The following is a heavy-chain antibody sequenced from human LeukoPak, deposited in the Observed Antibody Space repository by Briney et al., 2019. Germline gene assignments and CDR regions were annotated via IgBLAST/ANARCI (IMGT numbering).Heavy chain of an antibody. CDR2: ISGSGGTT. CDR1: GFTFSNYG. V-gene: IGHV3-23*01. Sequence: GGSLRLSCAASGFTFSNYGMSWVRQAPGKGLEWISAISGSGGTTYYADSVKGQFTISRDNSNNTLYLQLNSLRVEDTAVYYCAKDDMVRGVSRFDYWGQGTLVTVSS. J-gene: IGHJ4*02. D-gene: IGHD3-10*01. CDR3: AKDDMVRGVSRFDY.